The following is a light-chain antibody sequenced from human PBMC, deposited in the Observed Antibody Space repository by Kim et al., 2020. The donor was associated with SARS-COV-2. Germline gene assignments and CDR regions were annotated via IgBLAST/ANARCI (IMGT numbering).Light chain of an antibody. Sequence: EIVLTQSPATLSLSPGERATLSCRASQSVNDYLVWYQQKLGQAPRLLIYDASSRATGIPARFSGSGSGTDFTLTISSLEPEDFAVYYCQQRSNWLTFGGGTKVDIK. J-gene: IGKJ4*01. V-gene: IGKV3-11*01. CDR2: DAS. CDR1: QSVNDY. CDR3: QQRSNWLT.